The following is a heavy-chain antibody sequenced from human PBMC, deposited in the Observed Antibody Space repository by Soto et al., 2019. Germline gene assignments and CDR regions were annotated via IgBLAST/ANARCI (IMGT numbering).Heavy chain of an antibody. CDR2: ISGTGGST. J-gene: IGHJ4*02. CDR3: ARPYCSGGRCYYYFDF. CDR1: GFTFSTFA. Sequence: GGSLRLSCAASGFTFSTFAMFWVRQAPGKGLEWVSSISGTGGSTYYPDSVKGRFTISRDISKNTLYLQMNSMRAEDTAVYYCARPYCSGGRCYYYFDFWGQGTLVTVSS. D-gene: IGHD2-15*01. V-gene: IGHV3-23*01.